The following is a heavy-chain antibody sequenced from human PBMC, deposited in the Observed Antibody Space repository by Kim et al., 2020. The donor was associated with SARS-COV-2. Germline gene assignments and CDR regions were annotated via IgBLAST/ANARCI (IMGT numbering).Heavy chain of an antibody. CDR2: IYYSGST. Sequence: SETLSLTCTVSGGSISSYYWSWIRQPPGKGLEWIGYIYYSGSTNYNPSLKSRVTISVDTSKNQFSLKLSSVTAADTAVYYCAREKPYYNWNGRALDYWGQGTLVTVSS. V-gene: IGHV4-59*01. CDR3: AREKPYYNWNGRALDY. J-gene: IGHJ4*02. D-gene: IGHD1-20*01. CDR1: GGSISSYY.